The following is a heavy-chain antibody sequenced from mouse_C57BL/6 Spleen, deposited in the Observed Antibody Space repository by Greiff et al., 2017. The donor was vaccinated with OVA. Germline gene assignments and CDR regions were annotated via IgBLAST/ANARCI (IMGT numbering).Heavy chain of an antibody. D-gene: IGHD1-1*01. CDR1: GYTFTDYE. V-gene: IGHV1-15*01. Sequence: VKLQQSGAELVRPGASVTLSCKASGYTFTDYEMHWVQQTPVHGLEWIGAIDPETGGTAYNQKFKGKAILTADKSSSTAYMELRSLTSEDSAVYYCTRFRITTVVAMKYVDVWGTGTTVTVSS. CDR2: IDPETGGT. J-gene: IGHJ1*03. CDR3: TRFRITTVVAMKYVDV.